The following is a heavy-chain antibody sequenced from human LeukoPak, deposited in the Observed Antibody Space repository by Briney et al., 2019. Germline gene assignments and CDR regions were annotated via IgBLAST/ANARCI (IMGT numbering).Heavy chain of an antibody. CDR1: GGSISTYY. J-gene: IGHJ4*02. CDR3: ARDGYSFGYGVDY. D-gene: IGHD5-18*01. CDR2: IYYSGST. Sequence: PSETLSLTCTVSGGSISTYYWSWIRQPPGKGLEWIGYIYYSGSTNYNPSLKSRVTMSVDTSKNQFSLKLSSVTAADTAVYYCARDGYSFGYGVDYWGQGTLVTVSS. V-gene: IGHV4-59*01.